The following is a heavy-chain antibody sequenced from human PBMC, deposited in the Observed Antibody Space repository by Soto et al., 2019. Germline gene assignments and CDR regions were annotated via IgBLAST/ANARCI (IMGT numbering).Heavy chain of an antibody. J-gene: IGHJ5*02. CDR1: GGTFSSYA. V-gene: IGHV1-69*01. CDR2: IIPIFDTA. CDR3: ARESGSGGSCYSGVYNWFDP. Sequence: QVQLVQSGAEVKKPGSSVKVSCKASGGTFSSYAISWVRQAPGQGLEWMGGIIPIFDTANYAQKFQGRVTITADESTSTAYMELSRLRSEDTALYYCARESGSGGSCYSGVYNWFDPWGQGTLVTVSS. D-gene: IGHD2-15*01.